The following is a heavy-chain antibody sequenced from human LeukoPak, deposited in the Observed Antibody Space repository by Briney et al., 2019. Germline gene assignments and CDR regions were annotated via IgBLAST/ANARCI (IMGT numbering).Heavy chain of an antibody. J-gene: IGHJ4*02. CDR2: IYYSGGT. CDR3: ARHRSSGYYFDY. V-gene: IGHV4-39*01. Sequence: NPSETLSLTCTVSGGSISSSSYYWGWIRQPPGKGLEWIGSIYYSGGTYYSPSLKSRVTISVDTSKNHFSLKLSSVPAADTAVYYCARHRSSGYYFDYWGQGTLVTVSS. CDR1: GGSISSSSYY. D-gene: IGHD3-22*01.